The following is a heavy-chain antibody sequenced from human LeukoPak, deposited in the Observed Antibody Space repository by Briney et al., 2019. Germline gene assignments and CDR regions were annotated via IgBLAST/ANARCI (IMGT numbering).Heavy chain of an antibody. CDR1: GFTFSPYS. CDR2: ISASSIYI. V-gene: IGHV3-21*04. J-gene: IGHJ3*02. Sequence: PGESLRLSCAASGFTFSPYSMNWVRQAPGKGLGWVSSISASSIYIYYEDSVKGRFTVSRDNAKNSLYLQMNSLRAEDTAVYYCANGQGSSSWYLAFDIWGQGTMVTVSS. D-gene: IGHD6-13*01. CDR3: ANGQGSSSWYLAFDI.